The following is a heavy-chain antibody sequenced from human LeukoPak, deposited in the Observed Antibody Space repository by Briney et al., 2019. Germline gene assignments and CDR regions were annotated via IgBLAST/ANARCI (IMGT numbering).Heavy chain of an antibody. J-gene: IGHJ4*02. CDR1: GFTFSSYW. D-gene: IGHD3-16*01. Sequence: GGSLRLSCAASGFTFSSYWMSWFRQAPGKGLEWVANIKEDGSEKNYVDSVKGRFTISRDNAKNSLYLQMSTLRAEDTAVYFCARTVTYAYIYWGQGTLVTVSS. CDR2: IKEDGSEK. CDR3: ARTVTYAYIY. V-gene: IGHV3-7*01.